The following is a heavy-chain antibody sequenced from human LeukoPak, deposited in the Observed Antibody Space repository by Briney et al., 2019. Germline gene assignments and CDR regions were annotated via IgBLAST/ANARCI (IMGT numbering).Heavy chain of an antibody. CDR1: GYTFTGYY. V-gene: IGHV1-2*02. CDR3: ARLRRIAAAGTPHFDY. J-gene: IGHJ4*02. D-gene: IGHD6-13*01. Sequence: GASVEVSCKASGYTFTGYYMHGVRQAPGQGLECMGWINPNSGGTIYAQKFQGRVTMTRDTSISTAYMELSRLRSDDTAVYYCARLRRIAAAGTPHFDYWGQGTLVTVSS. CDR2: INPNSGGT.